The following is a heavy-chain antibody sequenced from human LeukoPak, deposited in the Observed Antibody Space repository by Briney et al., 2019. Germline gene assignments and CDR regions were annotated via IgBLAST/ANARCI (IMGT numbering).Heavy chain of an antibody. V-gene: IGHV1-69*06. CDR1: GGNYSSYG. CDR3: AREHPRYYYDSSGYYHSDAFDI. D-gene: IGHD3-22*01. Sequence: ASVKVSCKASGGNYSSYGISWVRQAPGQGLEWMGGIIPIFGTANYAQKFRGRVTITADKSTSTAYMELSSLRSEDTAVYYCAREHPRYYYDSSGYYHSDAFDIWGQGTMVTVSS. CDR2: IIPIFGTA. J-gene: IGHJ3*02.